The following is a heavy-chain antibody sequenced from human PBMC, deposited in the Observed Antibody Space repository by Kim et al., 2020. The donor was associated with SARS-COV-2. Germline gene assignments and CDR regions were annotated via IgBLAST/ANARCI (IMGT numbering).Heavy chain of an antibody. V-gene: IGHV3-21*01. CDR2: ISSSSSYI. D-gene: IGHD3-10*01. Sequence: GGSLRLSCAASGFTFSSYSMNWVRQAPGKGLEWVSSISSSSSYIYYADSVKGRFTISRDNAKNSLYLQMNSLRAEDTAVYYCGFAPGSGSYGYFDYWGQGTLVTVSS. CDR1: GFTFSSYS. J-gene: IGHJ4*02. CDR3: GFAPGSGSYGYFDY.